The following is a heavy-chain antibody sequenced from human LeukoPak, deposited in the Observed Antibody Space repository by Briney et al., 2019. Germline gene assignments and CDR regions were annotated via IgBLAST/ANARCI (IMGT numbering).Heavy chain of an antibody. Sequence: GGSLRLSCAASGFTFSDYYMSWIRQAPGKGLEWVSYISSSGSTIYYADSVKGRFTISRDNAKNSLYLQMNSLRAEDTAAYYCASDIAVAGNYYGMDVWGQGTTVTVSS. D-gene: IGHD6-19*01. CDR2: ISSSGSTI. J-gene: IGHJ6*02. CDR3: ASDIAVAGNYYGMDV. V-gene: IGHV3-11*01. CDR1: GFTFSDYY.